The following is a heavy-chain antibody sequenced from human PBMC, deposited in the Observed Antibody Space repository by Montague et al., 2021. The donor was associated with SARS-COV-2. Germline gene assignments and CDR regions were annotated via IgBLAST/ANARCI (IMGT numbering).Heavy chain of an antibody. J-gene: IGHJ6*02. D-gene: IGHD3-10*01. CDR3: ARLGAITLVRGITKADFSNYGMDV. V-gene: IGHV4-34*01. Sequence: SETLSLTCAVSSGSFGGYYWSWIRQPPGKGLEWIGEINHSGSTTYNPSLESRVSISVDTSNKQFSLKVASVTAADTAVYYCARLGAITLVRGITKADFSNYGMDVWGQGATVTGSS. CDR1: SGSFGGYY. CDR2: INHSGST.